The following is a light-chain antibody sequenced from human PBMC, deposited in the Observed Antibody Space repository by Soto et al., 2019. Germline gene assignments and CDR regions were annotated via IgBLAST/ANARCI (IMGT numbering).Light chain of an antibody. V-gene: IGKV3-15*01. Sequence: EIVMTQSPATLSVSPGERATLSCRASQSVSSNLAWYQQKLGQAPRLPIYGASTRATGIPGRFSGSGSGTEFTLTISSLQSEDFAVYYCQQYNTWPPLTFGGGTKVEIK. CDR1: QSVSSN. CDR3: QQYNTWPPLT. J-gene: IGKJ4*01. CDR2: GAS.